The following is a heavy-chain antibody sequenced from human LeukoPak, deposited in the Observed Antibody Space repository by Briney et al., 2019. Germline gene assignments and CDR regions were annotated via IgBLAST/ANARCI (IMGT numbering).Heavy chain of an antibody. V-gene: IGHV3-74*01. J-gene: IGHJ3*02. D-gene: IGHD4/OR15-4a*01. CDR3: ARDGMGLRKDAFDI. CDR2: INTDGSST. Sequence: GGSLRLSCAASGFTFSSYWMHWVRQAPGKGLVWVSRINTDGSSTSYADSVKGRFTISRDNAKNTLYLQMNSLRAEDTAVYYCARDGMGLRKDAFDIWAQGTRVTVSS. CDR1: GFTFSSYW.